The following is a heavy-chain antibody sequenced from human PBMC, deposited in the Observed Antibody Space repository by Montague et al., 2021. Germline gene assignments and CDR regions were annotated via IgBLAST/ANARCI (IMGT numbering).Heavy chain of an antibody. J-gene: IGHJ4*02. D-gene: IGHD4-17*01. V-gene: IGHV4-31*11. CDR2: IYYSGST. CDR3: ARVGATVTAPFDF. Sequence: TLSLTCAVSGGSISSTAYYWSWIRQHPGKGLEWIGCIYYSGSTYYNPSLKSRVTISVDTSQNQFSLNLNSVTAADTAVYYRARVGATVTAPFDFWGQGTLVTVSS. CDR1: GGSISSTAYY.